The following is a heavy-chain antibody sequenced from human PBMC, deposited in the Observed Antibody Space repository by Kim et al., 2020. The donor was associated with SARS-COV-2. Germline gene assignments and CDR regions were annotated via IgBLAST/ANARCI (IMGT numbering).Heavy chain of an antibody. CDR2: IYYSGST. V-gene: IGHV4-59*01. D-gene: IGHD6-19*01. Sequence: SETLSLTCTVSGGSINDYYWNWIRQPPGKGLEWIGYIYYSGSTNYNPSLKSRVTISVDRSKKYFSLKLSSVTAADTAVYYCARSSSSGTSYDWGQGTLVTVSS. CDR3: ARSSSSGTSYD. CDR1: GGSINDYY. J-gene: IGHJ4*02.